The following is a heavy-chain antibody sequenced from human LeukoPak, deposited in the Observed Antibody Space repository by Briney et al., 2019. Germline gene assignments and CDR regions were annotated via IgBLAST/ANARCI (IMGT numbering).Heavy chain of an antibody. CDR1: GGSISSDY. CDR3: AKYVWGSYPTFEDY. CDR2: ISYSGST. Sequence: SETLSLTCTVSGGSISSDYWSWIRQPPAKGLEWIGYISYSGSTNYNPSLKSRVTISVDTSKNQFSLKLSSVTAADTAVYYCAKYVWGSYPTFEDYWGQGTLVTVSS. V-gene: IGHV4-59*01. D-gene: IGHD3-16*02. J-gene: IGHJ4*02.